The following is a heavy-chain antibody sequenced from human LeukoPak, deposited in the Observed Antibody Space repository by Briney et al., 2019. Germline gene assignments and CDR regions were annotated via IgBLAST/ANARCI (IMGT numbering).Heavy chain of an antibody. V-gene: IGHV3-74*01. J-gene: IGHJ3*02. Sequence: GGSLRLSCAASGFTSSTYWMHWVRQAPGKGLVWVSRINSVGSRTTYADSVKGRFTISRDNAKNTLYLQMNSLRTEDTAVYYCARPETQYSSGLDGFDIWGQGTMVTVSS. D-gene: IGHD6-19*01. CDR2: INSVGSRT. CDR3: ARPETQYSSGLDGFDI. CDR1: GFTSSTYW.